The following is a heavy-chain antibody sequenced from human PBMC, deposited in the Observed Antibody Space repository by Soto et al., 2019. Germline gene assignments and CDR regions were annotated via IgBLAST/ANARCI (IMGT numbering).Heavy chain of an antibody. J-gene: IGHJ6*03. CDR1: GGTFSSYA. CDR2: IIPIFGTA. CDR3: VRGCGRPSCPYYLDV. V-gene: IGHV1-69*13. Sequence: GASVKVSCKASGGTFSSYAISWVRQAPGQGLEWMGGIIPIFGTANYAQKLQGRVTITADESTSTAYMELSSLRPDDTAVYYCVRGCGRPSCPYYLDVWGKGTTVTVSS. D-gene: IGHD2-2*01.